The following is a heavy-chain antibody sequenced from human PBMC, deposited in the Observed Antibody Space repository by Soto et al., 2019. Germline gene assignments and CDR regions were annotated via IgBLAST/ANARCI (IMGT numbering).Heavy chain of an antibody. Sequence: QVPLVQSGAEVKKPESSVKVSCKASGGPFNSYAMHWVRQAPGKGLEWVAVISYDGSNKYYADSVKGRFTISRDNSKNTLYLQMNSLRAEDTAVYYCARSYDSFYYFDYWGQGTLVTVSS. CDR3: ARSYDSFYYFDY. D-gene: IGHD3-22*01. V-gene: IGHV3-30-3*01. CDR1: GGPFNSYA. CDR2: ISYDGSNK. J-gene: IGHJ4*02.